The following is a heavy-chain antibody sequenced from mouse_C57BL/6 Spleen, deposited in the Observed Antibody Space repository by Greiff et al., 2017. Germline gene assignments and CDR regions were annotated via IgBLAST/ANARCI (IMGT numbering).Heavy chain of an antibody. CDR1: GYAFTNYL. V-gene: IGHV1-54*01. CDR2: INPGSGGT. D-gene: IGHD2-5*01. Sequence: QVQLKESGAELVRPGTSVKVSCKASGYAFTNYLIEWVKQRPGQGLEWIGVINPGSGGTNYNEKFKGKATLTADKSSSTAYMQLSSLTSEDSAVYFCARSGYSNYRDYWGQGTTLTVSS. CDR3: ARSGYSNYRDY. J-gene: IGHJ2*01.